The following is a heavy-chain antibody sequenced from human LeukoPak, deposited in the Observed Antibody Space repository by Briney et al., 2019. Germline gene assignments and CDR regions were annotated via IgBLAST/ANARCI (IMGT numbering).Heavy chain of an antibody. V-gene: IGHV1-2*02. CDR3: ASSYDSSGYYYKRLNYYYYGMDV. CDR2: INPNSGGT. J-gene: IGHJ6*02. CDR1: GYTFTGYY. D-gene: IGHD3-22*01. Sequence: ASVKVSCKASGYTFTGYYMHWVRQAPGQGLEWMGWINPNSGGTNYAQKFQGRVTTTRDTSISTAYMELSRLRSDDTAVYYCASSYDSSGYYYKRLNYYYYGMDVWGQGTTVTVSS.